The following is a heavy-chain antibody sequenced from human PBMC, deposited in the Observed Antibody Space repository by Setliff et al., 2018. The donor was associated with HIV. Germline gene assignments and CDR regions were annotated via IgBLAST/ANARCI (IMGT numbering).Heavy chain of an antibody. CDR1: GYSISSDYC. J-gene: IGHJ4*02. CDR2: MCHGGST. D-gene: IGHD4-17*01. Sequence: SETLSLTCGVSGYSISSDYCWGWIRQPPGKGLEWIGNMCHGGSTYYNPSLKSRVTISIDTSKNQFSLRLHSVTATDTAVYYCARDPPGYGDSNDYWGQGTLVTVSS. CDR3: ARDPPGYGDSNDY. V-gene: IGHV4-38-2*02.